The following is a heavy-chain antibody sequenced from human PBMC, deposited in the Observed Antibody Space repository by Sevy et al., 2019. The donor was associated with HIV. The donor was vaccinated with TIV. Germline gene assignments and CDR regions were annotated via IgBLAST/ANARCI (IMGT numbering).Heavy chain of an antibody. J-gene: IGHJ4*02. CDR3: AKGRGPNCDGDCFSRVFDY. V-gene: IGHV3-23*01. CDR2: ISDSGGST. D-gene: IGHD2-21*02. Sequence: GGSLRLSCAASGFTFNSYAMSWVRQAPGKGLEWVSIISDSGGSTIYAGSVKGRFTISRDNSKNTVFLQMNNLIVDDTAVYYCAKGRGPNCDGDCFSRVFDYWGQGTLVTVSS. CDR1: GFTFNSYA.